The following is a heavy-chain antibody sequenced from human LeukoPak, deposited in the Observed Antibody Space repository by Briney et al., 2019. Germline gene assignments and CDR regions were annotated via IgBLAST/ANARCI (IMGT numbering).Heavy chain of an antibody. Sequence: GASVKVSCKASGYTFTNYGISWVRQAPGQGLDWMGWISGYNGNTNYVQKFQGRVTITADESTSTAYMELSSLRSEDTAVYYCARVPSAQPYYFDYWGQGTLVTVSS. D-gene: IGHD4/OR15-4a*01. CDR3: ARVPSAQPYYFDY. CDR2: ISGYNGNT. CDR1: GYTFTNYG. V-gene: IGHV1-18*01. J-gene: IGHJ4*02.